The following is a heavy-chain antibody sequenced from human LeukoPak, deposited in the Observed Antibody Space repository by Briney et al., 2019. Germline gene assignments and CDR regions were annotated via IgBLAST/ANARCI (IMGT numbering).Heavy chain of an antibody. Sequence: PSETLSLTCTVSGYSISSGYYWGWIRRPPGKGLEWIGSIYHSGSTYYNPSLKSRVTISVDTSKNQFSLKLSSVTAADTAVYYCARAAYSSSWRDKRNWFDPWGQGTLVTVSS. CDR3: ARAAYSSSWRDKRNWFDP. V-gene: IGHV4-38-2*02. D-gene: IGHD6-13*01. CDR2: IYHSGST. CDR1: GYSISSGYY. J-gene: IGHJ5*02.